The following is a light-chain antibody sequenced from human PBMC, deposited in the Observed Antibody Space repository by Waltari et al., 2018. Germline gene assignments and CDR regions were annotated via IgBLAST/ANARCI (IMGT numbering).Light chain of an antibody. CDR1: PSVRTF. Sequence: EVVLTQSPAILSLSPGERATLSCRASPSVRTFVAWYQQKPGQAPRLLIYDASNRATGIPARFSGSGSGTDFTLTISSLQSEDFADYFCQQYNHWPLAFGGGTNIEIK. J-gene: IGKJ4*01. V-gene: IGKV3-11*01. CDR2: DAS. CDR3: QQYNHWPLA.